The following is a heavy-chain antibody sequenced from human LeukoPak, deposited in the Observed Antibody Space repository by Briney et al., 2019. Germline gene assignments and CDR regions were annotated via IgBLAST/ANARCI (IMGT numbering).Heavy chain of an antibody. Sequence: PAGSLRLSCAASGFTFSSSAMSWVRQAPGKGLEWVSTIRGSDTNTYYADSVKGRFTISRDNSRNTLYLQMNSLRAEDTAVYYCAKPSPSFGVVPIYDNWGQGILVTVSS. CDR1: GFTFSSSA. CDR2: IRGSDTNT. V-gene: IGHV3-23*01. CDR3: AKPSPSFGVVPIYDN. J-gene: IGHJ4*02. D-gene: IGHD3-3*01.